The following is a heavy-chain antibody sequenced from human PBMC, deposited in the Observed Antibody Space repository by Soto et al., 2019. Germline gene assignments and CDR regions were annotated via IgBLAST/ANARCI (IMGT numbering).Heavy chain of an antibody. V-gene: IGHV3-30-3*01. J-gene: IGHJ3*02. CDR2: ISYDGSNK. Sequence: GGSLRLSCAASGFTFSSYAMHWVRQAPGKGLEWVAVISYDGSNKYYADSVKGRFTISRDNSKNTLYLQMNSLRAEDTAVYYCARGRATIFGVVIHNSDAFDIWGQGTMVTVSS. CDR1: GFTFSSYA. D-gene: IGHD3-3*01. CDR3: ARGRATIFGVVIHNSDAFDI.